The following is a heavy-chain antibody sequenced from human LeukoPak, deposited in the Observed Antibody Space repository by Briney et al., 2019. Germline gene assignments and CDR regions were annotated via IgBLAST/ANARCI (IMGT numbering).Heavy chain of an antibody. CDR1: GYTFTGYY. V-gene: IGHV1-2*02. Sequence: ASVKVSCKASGYTFTGYYMHWVRQAPGQGLEWMGWINPNSGGTNYAQKFQGRVTMTRDTSIGTAYMELSRLRSDDTAVYYCARDQAYYYDSSGYYGGFDYWGQGTLVTVSS. CDR3: ARDQAYYYDSSGYYGGFDY. D-gene: IGHD3-22*01. CDR2: INPNSGGT. J-gene: IGHJ4*02.